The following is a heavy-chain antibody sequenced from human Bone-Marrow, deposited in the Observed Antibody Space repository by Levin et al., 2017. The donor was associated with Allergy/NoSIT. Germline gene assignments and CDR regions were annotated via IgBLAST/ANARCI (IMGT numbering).Heavy chain of an antibody. V-gene: IGHV4-39*01. CDR3: ASDSVTYSYFVS. D-gene: IGHD1-26*01. CDR2: IYYSGST. J-gene: IGHJ4*02. Sequence: PSETLSLTCTVSGGSISRSNFYWGWIRQPPGKGLEWIGSIYYSGSTDYKTSLKSRVNISVETSKKQFSLQVDSVTAADTAVYYSASDSVTYSYFVSWGQVILVTVS. CDR1: GGSISRSNFY.